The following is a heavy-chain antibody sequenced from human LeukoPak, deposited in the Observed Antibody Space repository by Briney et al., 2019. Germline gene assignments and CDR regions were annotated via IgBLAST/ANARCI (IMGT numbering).Heavy chain of an antibody. CDR2: ISGSGGST. D-gene: IGHD3-16*02. Sequence: GGSLRLSCAASGFTFSSYAMSWVRQAPGKGLEWVSAISGSGGSTYYADSVKGRFTISRDNSRNTLYLQMNSLRAEDTAVYYCVLGELSSRIDYWGQGTLVTVSS. CDR3: VLGELSSRIDY. V-gene: IGHV3-23*01. J-gene: IGHJ4*02. CDR1: GFTFSSYA.